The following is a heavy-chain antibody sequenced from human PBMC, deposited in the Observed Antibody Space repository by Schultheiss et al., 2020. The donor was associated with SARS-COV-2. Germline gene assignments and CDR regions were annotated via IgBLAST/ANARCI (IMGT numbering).Heavy chain of an antibody. D-gene: IGHD5-24*01. CDR1: GYTFTGYY. V-gene: IGHV1-2*04. Sequence: ASVKVSCKASGYTFTGYYVHWVRQAPGQGLEWMGWINPNSGGTNYAQKFQGWVTMTRDTSISTAYMELSRLRSDDTAVYYCARTRGDDYGMDVWGQGTTVTVSS. CDR2: INPNSGGT. J-gene: IGHJ6*02. CDR3: ARTRGDDYGMDV.